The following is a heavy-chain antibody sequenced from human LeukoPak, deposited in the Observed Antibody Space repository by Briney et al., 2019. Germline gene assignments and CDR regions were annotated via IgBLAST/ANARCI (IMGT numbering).Heavy chain of an antibody. CDR1: GGSISSYY. Sequence: SETLSLTCTVSGGSISSYYWSWIRQPPGKGLEWIGYIHYSGSTNYNPSLKSRVTISVDTSKNQFSLKLSSVTAADTAAYYCARDPLWFGELPWGGDASDIWGQGTMVTVSS. J-gene: IGHJ3*02. V-gene: IGHV4-59*12. CDR3: ARDPLWFGELPWGGDASDI. D-gene: IGHD3-10*01. CDR2: IHYSGST.